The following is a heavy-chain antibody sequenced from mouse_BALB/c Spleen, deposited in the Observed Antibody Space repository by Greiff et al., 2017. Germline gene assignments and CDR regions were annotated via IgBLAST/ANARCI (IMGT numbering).Heavy chain of an antibody. CDR3: ARTRQRGPACFAY. Sequence: QVQLQQSGAELVRPGTSVKVSCKASGYAFTNYLIEWVKQRPGQGLEWIGVINPGSGGTNYNEKFKGKATLTADKSSSTAYMQLSSLTSDDSAVYFCARTRQRGPACFAYWGQGTLVTVSA. CDR2: INPGSGGT. CDR1: GYAFTNYL. D-gene: IGHD3-2*01. J-gene: IGHJ3*01. V-gene: IGHV1-54*03.